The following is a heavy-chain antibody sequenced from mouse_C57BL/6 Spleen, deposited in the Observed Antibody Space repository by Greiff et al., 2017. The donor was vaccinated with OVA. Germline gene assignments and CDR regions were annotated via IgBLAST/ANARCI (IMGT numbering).Heavy chain of an antibody. V-gene: IGHV1-53*01. CDR3: AREAYGYDRGVYAMDY. CDR1: GYTFTSYW. D-gene: IGHD2-2*01. Sequence: VQLQQPGTELVKPGASVKLSCKASGYTFTSYWMHWVKQRPGQGLEWIGNINPSNGGTNYNEKFKSKATLTVDKSSSTAYMQLSSLTSEDSAVYYCAREAYGYDRGVYAMDYWGQGTSVTVSS. CDR2: INPSNGGT. J-gene: IGHJ4*01.